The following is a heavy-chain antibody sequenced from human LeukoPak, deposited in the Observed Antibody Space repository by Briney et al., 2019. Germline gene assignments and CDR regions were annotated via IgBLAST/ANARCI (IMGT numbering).Heavy chain of an antibody. J-gene: IGHJ3*02. D-gene: IGHD5-12*01. CDR2: INPNSGDT. V-gene: IGHV1-2*02. Sequence: ASVKVSCKASGYTFTGYYMHGVRQAPGQGLEWMGWINPNSGDTNYAQKFQGRVTMTRDTSISTAYMELSRLRSDDTAVYYCARPKWLRSSSYAFDIWGHGIMVTVSS. CDR1: GYTFTGYY. CDR3: ARPKWLRSSSYAFDI.